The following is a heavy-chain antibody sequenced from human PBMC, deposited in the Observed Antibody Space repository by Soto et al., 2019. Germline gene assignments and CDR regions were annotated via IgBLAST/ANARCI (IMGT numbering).Heavy chain of an antibody. CDR3: ARGPQYYYYGMDV. CDR2: INHSGST. J-gene: IGHJ6*02. V-gene: IGHV4-34*01. CDR1: GGSFSGYY. Sequence: PSETLSLTCAAYGGSFSGYYWRWIRQPPGKGLEWIGEINHSGSTNYNPSLKRRVTISVDTSKNQFSLKLSSVTAADTAVYYCARGPQYYYYGMDVWGQGTTVTVS.